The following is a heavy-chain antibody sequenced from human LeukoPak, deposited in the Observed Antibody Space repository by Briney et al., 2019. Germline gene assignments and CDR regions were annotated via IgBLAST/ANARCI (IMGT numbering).Heavy chain of an antibody. CDR1: GFSFSTYE. Sequence: RGSLRLSCAASGFSFSTYEFHWVRHAPGKGLEWVSYISASGQTIYYADSVRGRFTISRDNAKNSLYLQMNSLGAEDTAVYHCARDRDVDYGNDGFDIWGQGTTVTVSS. CDR3: ARDRDVDYGNDGFDI. CDR2: ISASGQTI. V-gene: IGHV3-48*03. D-gene: IGHD4/OR15-4a*01. J-gene: IGHJ3*02.